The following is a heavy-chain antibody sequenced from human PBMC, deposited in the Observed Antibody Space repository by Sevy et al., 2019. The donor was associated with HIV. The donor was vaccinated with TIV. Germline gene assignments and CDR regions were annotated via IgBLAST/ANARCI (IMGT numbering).Heavy chain of an antibody. D-gene: IGHD3-22*01. J-gene: IGHJ6*03. V-gene: IGHV4-59*01. CDR2: IYYSGST. CDR1: GGSISSYY. Sequence: SDTLSLTCTVSGGSISSYYWSWIRQPPGKGLEWIGYIYYSGSTNYNPSLKSRVTISVDTSKNQFSLKLSSVTAADTAVYYCARVSYYYDSSGLNYYYYMDVWGKGTTVTVSS. CDR3: ARVSYYYDSSGLNYYYYMDV.